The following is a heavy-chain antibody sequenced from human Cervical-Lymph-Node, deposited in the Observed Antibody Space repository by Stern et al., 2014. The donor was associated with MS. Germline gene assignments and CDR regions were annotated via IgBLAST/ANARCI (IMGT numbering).Heavy chain of an antibody. CDR1: GYSFTNYW. Sequence: QLVQSGAEVKKPGESLKISCKTTGYSFTNYWIGWVRQTPGKGLEWMGIIYPSDSDTRYSPSFQGQVIISADKSIGTAYLQWRSLKASDSGVYFCARGAPPEDWGQGTLVTVSS. D-gene: IGHD1-26*01. J-gene: IGHJ4*02. CDR2: IYPSDSDT. CDR3: ARGAPPED. V-gene: IGHV5-51*03.